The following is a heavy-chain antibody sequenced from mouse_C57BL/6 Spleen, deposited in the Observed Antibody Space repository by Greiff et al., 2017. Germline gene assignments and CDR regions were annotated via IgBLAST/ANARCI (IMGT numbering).Heavy chain of an antibody. J-gene: IGHJ3*01. CDR1: GFNIKDYY. CDR2: IDPEDGET. CDR3: ARSAYGNYVLAY. D-gene: IGHD2-10*02. Sequence: VQLQQSGAELVKPGASVKLSCTASGFNIKDYYMHWVKQRTEQGLEWIGRIDPEDGETKSAPKFQGKATITADTSSNTAYLQLSSLTSEDTAVYYCARSAYGNYVLAYWGQGTLVTVSA. V-gene: IGHV14-2*01.